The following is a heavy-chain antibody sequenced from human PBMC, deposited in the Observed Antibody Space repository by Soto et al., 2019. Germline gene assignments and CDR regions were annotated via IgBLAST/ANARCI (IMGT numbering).Heavy chain of an antibody. CDR2: IKQDGSEK. CDR3: ASSGPLYYYYYGMDV. Sequence: EVQLVESGGGLVKPGGSLRLSCAASGFTFSSYWMSWVRQAPGKGLEWVANIKQDGSEKYYVDSVKGRFTISRDNAKNSLYLQMNSLRAEDTAVYYCASSGPLYYYYYGMDVWGQGTTVTVSS. CDR1: GFTFSSYW. J-gene: IGHJ6*02. V-gene: IGHV3-7*01.